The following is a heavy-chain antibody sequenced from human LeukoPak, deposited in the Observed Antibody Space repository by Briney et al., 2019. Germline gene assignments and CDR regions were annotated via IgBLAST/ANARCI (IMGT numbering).Heavy chain of an antibody. CDR1: GFTFSSYG. Sequence: GGSLRLSCAASGFTFSSYGMHWVRQAPGKGLEWVAFTRYDGSNKYYADSVKGRFTISRDNSKNMLYLQMNSLRAEDTAVYYCAKDPQKWESYFDYWGQGTLVAVSS. J-gene: IGHJ4*02. CDR3: AKDPQKWESYFDY. V-gene: IGHV3-30*02. CDR2: TRYDGSNK. D-gene: IGHD1-26*01.